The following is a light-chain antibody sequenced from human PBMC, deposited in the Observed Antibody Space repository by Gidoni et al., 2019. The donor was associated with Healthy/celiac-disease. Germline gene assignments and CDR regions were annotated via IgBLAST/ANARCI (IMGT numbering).Light chain of an antibody. CDR2: DVS. CDR1: SSDVCGYNY. Sequence: QSAMTQPRSVSGSPGQSVTISCAGTSSDVCGYNYVSWYQQHQGKAPKLWIYDVSKRPSGVPARFSGSKSGNTAPLTISGLQAEDEADYYCCSYAGSYTYVVFGGGTTLTVL. CDR3: CSYAGSYTYVV. V-gene: IGLV2-11*01. J-gene: IGLJ2*01.